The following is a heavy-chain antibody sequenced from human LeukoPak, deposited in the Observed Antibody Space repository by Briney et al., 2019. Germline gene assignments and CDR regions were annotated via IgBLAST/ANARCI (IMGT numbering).Heavy chain of an antibody. CDR2: IKEDGSEK. D-gene: IGHD2-2*01. Sequence: GGSPRLSCAASGFIFSSYWMSWDRQAPGKGLEWVANIKEDGSEKYYVDSVKGRLTISRDNAKNSLYLQTNSLRAEDTAVYYCARRALRYCSSTSCPAQYYGVDVWGKGTTVTVSS. CDR1: GFIFSSYW. J-gene: IGHJ6*04. CDR3: ARRALRYCSSTSCPAQYYGVDV. V-gene: IGHV3-7*03.